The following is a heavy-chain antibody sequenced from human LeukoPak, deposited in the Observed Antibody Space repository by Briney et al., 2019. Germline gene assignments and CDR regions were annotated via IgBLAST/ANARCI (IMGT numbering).Heavy chain of an antibody. J-gene: IGHJ4*02. CDR2: IYHSGST. V-gene: IGHV4-31*03. CDR3: ARGGAYCGGDCYLDY. Sequence: PSETLSLTCTVSGGSISSGAYYWSWIRQHPGKGLEWIGYIYHSGSTYYNPPLKSRLTISVEMSKNQLSLKMSSVTAADTAVYYCARGGAYCGGDCYLDYWGQGTLVTVSS. D-gene: IGHD2-21*02. CDR1: GGSISSGAYY.